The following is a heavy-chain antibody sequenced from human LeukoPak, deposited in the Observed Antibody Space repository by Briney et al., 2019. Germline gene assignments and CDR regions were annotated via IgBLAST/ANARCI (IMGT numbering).Heavy chain of an antibody. CDR2: ISASGGST. J-gene: IGHJ4*02. CDR1: GFTFSSYA. CDR3: AKRRPSSGTYESAPDY. Sequence: GGSLRLSCAASGFTFSSYAMSWVRQAPGKGLEWVSAISASGGSTYYADSVKGRFTISRDKSKNTLYLQMSSLRAEDTAVYYCAKRRPSSGTYESAPDYWGQGTLVTVS. D-gene: IGHD1-26*01. V-gene: IGHV3-23*01.